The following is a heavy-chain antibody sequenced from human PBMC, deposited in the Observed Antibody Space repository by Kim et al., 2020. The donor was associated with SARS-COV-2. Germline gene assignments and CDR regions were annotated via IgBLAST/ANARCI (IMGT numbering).Heavy chain of an antibody. Sequence: SETLSLTCTVSGGSISSGDYYWSWIRQPPGKGLEWIGYIYYSGSTYYNPSLKSRVTISVDTSKNQFSLKLSSVTAADTAVYYCARDLGKREVVTQEVGMDVWGQGTTVTVSS. V-gene: IGHV4-30-4*01. D-gene: IGHD2-21*02. J-gene: IGHJ6*02. CDR1: GGSISSGDYY. CDR3: ARDLGKREVVTQEVGMDV. CDR2: IYYSGST.